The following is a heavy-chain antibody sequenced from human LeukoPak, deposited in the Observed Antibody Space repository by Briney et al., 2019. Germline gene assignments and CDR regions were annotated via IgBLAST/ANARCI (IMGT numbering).Heavy chain of an antibody. D-gene: IGHD3-10*01. V-gene: IGHV3-48*01. CDR3: ARGPPQYYYGSGSYSQALDY. J-gene: IGHJ4*02. CDR2: ISSSSTI. Sequence: GGSLRLSCAASGFTFSSYSMNWVRQAPGKGLEWVSYISSSSTIYYADSVKGRFTISRDNSKNTLYLQMNSLRAEDTAVYYCARGPPQYYYGSGSYSQALDYWGQGTLVTVSS. CDR1: GFTFSSYS.